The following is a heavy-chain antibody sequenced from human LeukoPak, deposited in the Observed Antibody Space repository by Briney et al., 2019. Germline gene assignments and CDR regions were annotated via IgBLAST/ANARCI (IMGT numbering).Heavy chain of an antibody. J-gene: IGHJ4*02. D-gene: IGHD3-9*01. Sequence: PGGSLRLSCAASGFTFSSYGMHWVRQAPGKGLKWVAFIRYDGSNKYYADSVKGRFTISRDNSKNTLYLQMNSLRAEDTAVYYCAKDAGYDILTGYYYFDYWGQGTLVTVSS. CDR1: GFTFSSYG. CDR3: AKDAGYDILTGYYYFDY. CDR2: IRYDGSNK. V-gene: IGHV3-30*02.